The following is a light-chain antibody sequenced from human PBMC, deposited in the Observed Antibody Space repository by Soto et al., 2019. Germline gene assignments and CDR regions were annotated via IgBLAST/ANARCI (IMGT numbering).Light chain of an antibody. CDR1: QSIRSW. J-gene: IGKJ1*01. Sequence: DIQMTQSPSTLSASVGDRVTITCRASQSIRSWLAWYQQKPGKAPNLLIYQAFNLKSGVPSRFSGSGSGTEYTLTISSLQPDDFATYYCKQYNSYPWTFGQGTKVEIK. V-gene: IGKV1-5*03. CDR3: KQYNSYPWT. CDR2: QAF.